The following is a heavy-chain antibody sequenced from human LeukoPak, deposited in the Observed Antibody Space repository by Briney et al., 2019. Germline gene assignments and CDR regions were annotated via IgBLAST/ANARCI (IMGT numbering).Heavy chain of an antibody. CDR1: GGSISSGSYY. D-gene: IGHD5-18*01. CDR2: IYTSGST. V-gene: IGHV4-61*02. Sequence: SQTLSLTCTVSGGSISSGSYYWSWIRQPAGKGLEWIGRIYTSGSTNYNPSLKSRVTISVDTSKNQFSLKLSSVTAADTAVYYCARERGIQPWLAHSNHFDYWGQGTLVTVST. J-gene: IGHJ4*02. CDR3: ARERGIQPWLAHSNHFDY.